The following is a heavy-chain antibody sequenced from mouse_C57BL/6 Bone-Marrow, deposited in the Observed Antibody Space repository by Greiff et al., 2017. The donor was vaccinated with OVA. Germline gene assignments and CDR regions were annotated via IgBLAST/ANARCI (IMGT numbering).Heavy chain of an antibody. V-gene: IGHV1-69*01. CDR3: ARSPYYWYFDV. CDR2: IDPSDSYT. J-gene: IGHJ1*03. CDR1: GYTFTSYW. Sequence: QSCKASGYTFTSYWMHWVKQRPGQGLEWIGEIDPSDSYTNYNQKFKGKSTLTVDKSSSTAYMQLSSLTSEDSAVYYCARSPYYWYFDVWGTGTTVTVSS.